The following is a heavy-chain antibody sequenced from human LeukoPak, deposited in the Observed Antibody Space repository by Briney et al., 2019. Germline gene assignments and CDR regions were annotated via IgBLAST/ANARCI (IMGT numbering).Heavy chain of an antibody. CDR2: ITSSGTYI. Sequence: GGSLRLSCAASGFTFSSYAMSWVRQAPGKGLEWVSSITSSGTYIYYADSVKGRFTISRDNAKNSLYLQMNSLRPEDTAVYYCARDPYSGSYGDYYYYYMDVWGKGTTVTISS. CDR3: ARDPYSGSYGDYYYYYMDV. CDR1: GFTFSSYA. J-gene: IGHJ6*03. V-gene: IGHV3-21*01. D-gene: IGHD1-26*01.